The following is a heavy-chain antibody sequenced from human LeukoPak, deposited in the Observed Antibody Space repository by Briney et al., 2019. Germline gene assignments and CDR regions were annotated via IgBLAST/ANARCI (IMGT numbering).Heavy chain of an antibody. D-gene: IGHD3-9*01. CDR1: GGSISSYY. CDR2: IYYSGST. CDR3: ARDNILTGGVDY. V-gene: IGHV4-59*01. J-gene: IGHJ4*02. Sequence: SETLSLTCTVSGGSISSYYWSGIRQPPGKGLEWIGYIYYSGSTNYNPPLKSRVTISVDTSKNQFSLKLSSVTAADTAVYYCARDNILTGGVDYWGQGTLVTVSS.